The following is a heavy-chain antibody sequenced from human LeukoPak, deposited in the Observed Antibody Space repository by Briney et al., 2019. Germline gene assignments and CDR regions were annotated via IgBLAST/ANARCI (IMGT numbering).Heavy chain of an antibody. D-gene: IGHD5-12*01. J-gene: IGHJ4*02. Sequence: PGGSLRLSCAVSGFTFSSYAMSWVRQAPGKGLEWVSAISGSGGSTYYADSVKGRFTISRDNSKNTLYLQVNSLRTEDTAVYYCAKDRSRYSGYDPRSYYFDYWGQGTLVSVSS. V-gene: IGHV3-23*01. CDR2: ISGSGGST. CDR1: GFTFSSYA. CDR3: AKDRSRYSGYDPRSYYFDY.